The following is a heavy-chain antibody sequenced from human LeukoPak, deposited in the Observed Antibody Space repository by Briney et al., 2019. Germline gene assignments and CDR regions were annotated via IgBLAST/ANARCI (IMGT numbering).Heavy chain of an antibody. Sequence: ASVKVSCKASGYTFTSYYMHWVRQALGQGLEWMGIINPSGGSTSYAQKFQGRVTMTRDMSTSTVYMELSSLRSEDTAVYYCARNVGATDAFDIWGQGTMVTVSS. D-gene: IGHD1-26*01. J-gene: IGHJ3*02. CDR2: INPSGGST. CDR1: GYTFTSYY. V-gene: IGHV1-46*01. CDR3: ARNVGATDAFDI.